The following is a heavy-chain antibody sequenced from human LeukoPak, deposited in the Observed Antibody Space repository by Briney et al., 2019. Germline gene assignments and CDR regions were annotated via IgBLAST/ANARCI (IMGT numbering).Heavy chain of an antibody. V-gene: IGHV3-53*01. J-gene: IGHJ4*02. D-gene: IGHD6-19*01. Sequence: GESLRLSCAASGFTVSSNYMSWVRQAPGKGLEWVSVIYSGGNTNYADSVKGRFTISRDNSKNTVYLQMNSLRAEDTAVYYCARIGYSSGWLRDWGQGTLVTVSS. CDR3: ARIGYSSGWLRD. CDR1: GFTVSSNY. CDR2: IYSGGNT.